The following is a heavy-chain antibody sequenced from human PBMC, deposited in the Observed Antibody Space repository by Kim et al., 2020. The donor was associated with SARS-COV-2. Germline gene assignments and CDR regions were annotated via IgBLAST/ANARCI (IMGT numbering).Heavy chain of an antibody. D-gene: IGHD1-1*01. CDR2: MNPNSGNT. CDR1: GYTFSNYD. V-gene: IGHV1-8*01. J-gene: IGHJ4*02. CDR3: ARGPAWNGGPYYFDY. Sequence: ASVKVACKASGYTFSNYDINWVRQDTGQGLEWMGWMNPNSGNTGYAQKFQGRVTMTRNTSTSTAYMDLSSLRSEDTAVYYCARGPAWNGGPYYFDYWVRGTLVTVSS.